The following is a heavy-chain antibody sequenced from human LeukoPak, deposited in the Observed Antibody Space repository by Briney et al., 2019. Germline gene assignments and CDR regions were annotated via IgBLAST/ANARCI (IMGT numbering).Heavy chain of an antibody. V-gene: IGHV4-38-2*02. CDR1: GYSISSGYY. D-gene: IGHD3/OR15-3a*01. Sequence: PSETLSLTCTVSGYSISSGYYWGWIRQPPGKGLEFIATIYPTGSTYYNPSLKSRVTISLDTSKNQTFLRLTSATAADTALYYCARLDIMVSPDAFWVNWFDPWGQGTLVTVSS. J-gene: IGHJ5*02. CDR3: ARLDIMVSPDAFWVNWFDP. CDR2: IYPTGST.